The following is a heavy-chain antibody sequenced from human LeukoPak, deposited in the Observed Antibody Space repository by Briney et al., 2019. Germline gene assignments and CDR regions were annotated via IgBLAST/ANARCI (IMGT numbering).Heavy chain of an antibody. J-gene: IGHJ3*02. CDR3: AKDLRRRYYFGSGSRGGTFDI. CDR2: INSDGSRT. CDR1: GFTLSTYW. D-gene: IGHD3-10*01. Sequence: PGGSLRLSCAASGFTLSTYWMHWVRQGPGKGLVWVSCINSDGSRTTYADSVKGRFTISRDNAKNTLYLQMNTLRVEDTAVYYCAKDLRRRYYFGSGSRGGTFDIWGQGTMVTVSS. V-gene: IGHV3-74*01.